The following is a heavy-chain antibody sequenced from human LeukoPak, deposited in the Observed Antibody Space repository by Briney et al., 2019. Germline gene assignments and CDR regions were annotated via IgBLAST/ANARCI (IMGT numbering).Heavy chain of an antibody. V-gene: IGHV3-21*01. Sequence: GGSLRLSCAASGFTFSRHNMSWVRQAPMKGLEWVASIGSDGTYIYYADSVQGRFSISRDNAKNSLYLQMNSLRAEDTAVYYCARKMKTGDRVGTFDIWGQGTMVTVSS. CDR1: GFTFSRHN. CDR3: ARKMKTGDRVGTFDI. D-gene: IGHD1-1*01. CDR2: IGSDGTYI. J-gene: IGHJ3*02.